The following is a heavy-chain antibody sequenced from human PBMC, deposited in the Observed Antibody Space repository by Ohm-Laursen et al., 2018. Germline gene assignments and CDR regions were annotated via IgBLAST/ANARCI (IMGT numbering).Heavy chain of an antibody. V-gene: IGHV3-23*01. CDR1: GFTFNTYA. CDR2: ISGGGGST. J-gene: IGHJ4*02. Sequence: SLRLSCTASGFTFNTYAMNWVRQAPGKGLEWISAISGGGGSTYYADSVKGHFTISRDNSKNTLYLQMNSLRAEDTAVYYCAKDGQWLVYFDYWGQGTLVTVS. CDR3: AKDGQWLVYFDY. D-gene: IGHD6-19*01.